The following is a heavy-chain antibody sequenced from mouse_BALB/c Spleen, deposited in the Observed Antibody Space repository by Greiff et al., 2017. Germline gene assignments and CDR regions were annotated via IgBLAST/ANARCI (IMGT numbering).Heavy chain of an antibody. D-gene: IGHD1-1*01. J-gene: IGHJ4*01. Sequence: EVHLVESGGGLVKPGGSLKLSCAASGFAFSSYDMSWVRQTPDKRLEWVATISSGGSYTYYPDSVKGRFTISRDNAKNTLYLQMSSLKSEDTAMYYCASITTDYYAMDYWGQGTSVTVSS. CDR1: GFAFSSYD. CDR3: ASITTDYYAMDY. CDR2: ISSGGSYT. V-gene: IGHV5-6*01.